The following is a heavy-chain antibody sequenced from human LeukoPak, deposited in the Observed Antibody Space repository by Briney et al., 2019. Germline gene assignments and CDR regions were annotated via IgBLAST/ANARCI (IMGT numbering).Heavy chain of an antibody. J-gene: IGHJ4*02. CDR1: GFTFSKTW. V-gene: IGHV3-15*05. Sequence: SGGSLRLSCAASGFTFSKTWMTWVRQAPGKGLEWIGRIKSKSDGGTTDYGAPVKDRFTISRDDSKSTLYLQMNSLRTEDTAVYYCATSLHYLGQGTLVTVSS. CDR2: IKSKSDGGTT. CDR3: ATSLHY.